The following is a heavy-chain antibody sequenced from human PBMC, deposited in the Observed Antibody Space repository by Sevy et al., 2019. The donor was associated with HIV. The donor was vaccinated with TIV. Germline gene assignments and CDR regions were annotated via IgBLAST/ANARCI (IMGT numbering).Heavy chain of an antibody. CDR1: GGTFSSYA. V-gene: IGHV1-69*04. D-gene: IGHD3-22*01. Sequence: ASVKVSCKASGGTFSSYAISWVRQAPGQGLEWMGRIIPILGIANYAQKFQGRVTITADKSTSTAYMELSSLRSEDTAVYYCARAWIRGLITTISYYYGMDVWGQWTTVTVSS. CDR2: IIPILGIA. J-gene: IGHJ6*02. CDR3: ARAWIRGLITTISYYYGMDV.